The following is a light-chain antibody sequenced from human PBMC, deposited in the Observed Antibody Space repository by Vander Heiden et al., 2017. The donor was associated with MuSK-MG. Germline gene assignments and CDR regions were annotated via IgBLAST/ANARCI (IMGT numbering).Light chain of an antibody. CDR2: GAS. CDR1: QSISRY. CDR3: QQSYSIPWT. V-gene: IGKV1-39*01. J-gene: IGKJ1*01. Sequence: DIQMTQSPSSLSASVGDRVTITCRASQSISRYLNWYQQKPGKVPKALIYGASSLQSGVPSRISGSGSGTDFTLTISRLQPEDFATYYCQQSYSIPWTFGQGTKVEIK.